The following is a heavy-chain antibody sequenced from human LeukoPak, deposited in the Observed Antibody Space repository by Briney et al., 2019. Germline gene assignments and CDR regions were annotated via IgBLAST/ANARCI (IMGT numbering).Heavy chain of an antibody. D-gene: IGHD6-19*01. CDR3: ARGKGWATDY. Sequence: GGSLRLSCAASGFTFSNYGMNWVRQAPGKGLEWVSFISSSSSYMYYGDSVKGRITISRDNAKNSLYLQMNSLRAEDTAVYYCARGKGWATDYWGQGTLVTVSS. CDR2: ISSSSSYM. CDR1: GFTFSNYG. J-gene: IGHJ4*02. V-gene: IGHV3-21*01.